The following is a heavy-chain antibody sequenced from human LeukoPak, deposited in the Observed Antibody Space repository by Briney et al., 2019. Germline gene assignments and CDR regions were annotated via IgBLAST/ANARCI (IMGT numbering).Heavy chain of an antibody. CDR3: ARDGYYYDSSGDYYYYGMDV. CDR1: GGSISSYY. D-gene: IGHD3-22*01. CDR2: IYTSGST. V-gene: IGHV4-4*07. J-gene: IGHJ6*02. Sequence: SETLSLTCTVSGGSISSYYWSWIRQPAGKGLEWIGRIYTSGSTNYNPSLKSRVTMSVDTSKNQFSLKLSSVTAADTAVYYRARDGYYYDSSGDYYYYGMDVWGQGTTVTVSS.